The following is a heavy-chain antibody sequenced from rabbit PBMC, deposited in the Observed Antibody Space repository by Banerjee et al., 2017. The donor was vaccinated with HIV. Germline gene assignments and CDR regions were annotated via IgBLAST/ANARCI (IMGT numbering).Heavy chain of an antibody. J-gene: IGHJ3*01. V-gene: IGHV1S45*01. CDR2: INTVTGKA. CDR1: GFSFSNKDV. Sequence: QEQLVESGGGLVKPEGSLKLYCTASGFSFSNKDVMCWVRQAPGKGLEWIACINTVTGKAVYASWAKGRFTFSKTSSTTVTLQVTSLSVADTATYFCARDLTDVIAWKFGWWGQVTLVTVS. CDR3: ARDLTDVIAWKFGW. D-gene: IGHD4-1*01.